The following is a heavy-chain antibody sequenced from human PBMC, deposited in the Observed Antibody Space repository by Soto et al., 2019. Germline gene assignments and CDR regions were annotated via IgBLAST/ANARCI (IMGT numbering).Heavy chain of an antibody. Sequence: EASVKVSCKASGYTFTSYDINWVRQATGQGLEWMGWMNPNSGNTGYAQKFQGRVTMTRNTSISTAYMELSSLRSEDTAVYYCARGYAARNYYYYGMDVWGQGTTVTVSS. CDR1: GYTFTSYD. D-gene: IGHD6-6*01. V-gene: IGHV1-8*01. CDR3: ARGYAARNYYYYGMDV. J-gene: IGHJ6*02. CDR2: MNPNSGNT.